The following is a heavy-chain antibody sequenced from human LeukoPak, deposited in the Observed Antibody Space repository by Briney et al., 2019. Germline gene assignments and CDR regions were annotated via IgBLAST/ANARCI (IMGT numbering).Heavy chain of an antibody. CDR1: GFTFDDYT. D-gene: IGHD6-6*01. CDR3: ARGNRYSSSTFDY. Sequence: PGGSLRLSCAASGFTFDDYTMHWVRQAPGKGLEWVSLISWDGGVTHYADSVKGRFTISRDNAKNSLYLQMNSLRAEDTAVYYCARGNRYSSSTFDYWGQGTLVTVSS. V-gene: IGHV3-43*01. J-gene: IGHJ4*02. CDR2: ISWDGGVT.